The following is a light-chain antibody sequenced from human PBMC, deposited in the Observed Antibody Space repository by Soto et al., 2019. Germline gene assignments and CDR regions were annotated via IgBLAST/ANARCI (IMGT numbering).Light chain of an antibody. V-gene: IGLV2-14*01. Sequence: QSVLTQPASVSGSPGQSITISCTGTTSDVGGYNYVSWYQHHPGKAPKLMIYEVSNRPSGVSNRFSGSKSVNTASLTISGLQAEDEADYYCSSRTSSSTWVFGGGTQLTVL. CDR3: SSRTSSSTWV. CDR1: TSDVGGYNY. CDR2: EVS. J-gene: IGLJ3*02.